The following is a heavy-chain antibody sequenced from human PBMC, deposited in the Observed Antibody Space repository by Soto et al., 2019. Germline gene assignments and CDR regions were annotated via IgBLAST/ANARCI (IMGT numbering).Heavy chain of an antibody. Sequence: PGGSLRLSCAVSGFTFSSYWMHWVRQAPGKGLVWVSRINSDGSTTSYVDSVKGRFTISRDNAKNTLFLQMNSLRAEDTAVYYCARDFRFGEFSKTDSWGQGTLVTVSS. D-gene: IGHD3-10*01. CDR1: GFTFSSYW. CDR2: INSDGSTT. V-gene: IGHV3-74*01. J-gene: IGHJ4*02. CDR3: ARDFRFGEFSKTDS.